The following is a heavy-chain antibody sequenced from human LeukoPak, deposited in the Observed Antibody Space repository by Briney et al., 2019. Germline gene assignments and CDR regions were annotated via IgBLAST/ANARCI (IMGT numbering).Heavy chain of an antibody. CDR1: GVSISSDDYS. CDR2: IYHSGSA. D-gene: IGHD3-22*01. Sequence: PSETLSLTCTVSGVSISSDDYSWSWIRQPPGKGLEWIGYIYHSGSASYNPSLKSRISMSVDMSKNQFSLRLSSVTAADTAVYYYARYYYDSDGFYIPPVWGQGTLVTVSS. J-gene: IGHJ4*02. V-gene: IGHV4-30-2*01. CDR3: ARYYYDSDGFYIPPV.